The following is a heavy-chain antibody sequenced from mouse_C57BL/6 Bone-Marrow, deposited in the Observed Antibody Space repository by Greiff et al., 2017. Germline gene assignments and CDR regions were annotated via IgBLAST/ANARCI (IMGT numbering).Heavy chain of an antibody. D-gene: IGHD1-1*01. Sequence: EVKLMESGPGLVKPSQSLSLTCSVTGYSITSGYYWNWIRQFPGNKLEWMGYISYDGSNNYNPSLKNRISITRDTSKNQFFLKLNSVTTEDTATYYCARGGFYGSSHYAMDYWGQGTSVTVSS. V-gene: IGHV3-6*01. CDR2: ISYDGSN. J-gene: IGHJ4*01. CDR3: ARGGFYGSSHYAMDY. CDR1: GYSITSGYY.